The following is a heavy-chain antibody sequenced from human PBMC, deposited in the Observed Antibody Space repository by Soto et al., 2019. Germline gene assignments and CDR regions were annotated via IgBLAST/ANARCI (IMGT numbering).Heavy chain of an antibody. J-gene: IGHJ1*01. CDR1: EYNFANYW. CDR3: SRRDYGVKHY. CDR2: IYPGDSDT. D-gene: IGHD3-10*01. V-gene: IGHV5-51*01. Sequence: PGESLKISCKGSEYNFANYWIGWVRQMPGKGLEWMGIIYPGDSDTRYSPSFQGQVTISADKSITTAYLQWNSLKASDTAMYYCSRRDYGVKHYRGQRTLVTVSS.